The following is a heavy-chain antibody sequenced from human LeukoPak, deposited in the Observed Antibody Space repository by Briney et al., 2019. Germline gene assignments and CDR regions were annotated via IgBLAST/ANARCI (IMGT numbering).Heavy chain of an antibody. V-gene: IGHV1-18*01. Sequence: ASVKVSCKASGYTFTSYGISWVRQAPGQGLEWMGWISAYNGNTNYAQKLQGRVTMTTDTSTSTAYMELRSLRSDDTAVYYCARDPQYSSSWYLSSSDYYYYMDVWGKGTTVTVSS. D-gene: IGHD6-13*01. CDR2: ISAYNGNT. CDR3: ARDPQYSSSWYLSSSDYYYYMDV. CDR1: GYTFTSYG. J-gene: IGHJ6*03.